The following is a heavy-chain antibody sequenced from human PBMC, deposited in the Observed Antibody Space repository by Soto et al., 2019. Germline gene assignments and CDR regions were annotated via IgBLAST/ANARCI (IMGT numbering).Heavy chain of an antibody. J-gene: IGHJ6*02. CDR1: GFTFSNYA. CDR3: AKRGDGSDLYNYGMDV. Sequence: EMQLLESGGGLVQPGGSLRLSCTASGFTFSNYAMTWVRQAPGKGLNWVSTINNVGYIYDADSVKGRFTISRDDARNTLYLQMNSLRVEDTAVYYCAKRGDGSDLYNYGMDVWGQGTTVIVSS. V-gene: IGHV3-23*01. CDR2: INNVGYI. D-gene: IGHD3-16*01.